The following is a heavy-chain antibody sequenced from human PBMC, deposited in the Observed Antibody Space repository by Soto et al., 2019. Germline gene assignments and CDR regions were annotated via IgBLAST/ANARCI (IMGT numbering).Heavy chain of an antibody. CDR1: GGSISSGDYY. D-gene: IGHD4-17*01. J-gene: IGHJ6*02. CDR2: IYYSGNK. CDR3: ARHRGDYGYEDYYGMDV. V-gene: IGHV4-39*01. Sequence: PSETLSLTCTVSGGSISSGDYYWSWIRQPPGKGLEWIGYIYYSGNKYYSPSLKSRVTMSVDTSKNQFSLKLSFVTAADTAVYYCARHRGDYGYEDYYGMDVWGQGTTVTVSS.